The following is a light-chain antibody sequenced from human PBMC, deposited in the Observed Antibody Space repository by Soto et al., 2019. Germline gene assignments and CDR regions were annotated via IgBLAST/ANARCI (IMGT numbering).Light chain of an antibody. J-gene: IGKJ5*01. Sequence: DVVMTQTPLSLSVAPGQPASISCKSSQSLLHITGETFLFWYLQKPGQSPQLLIYEFSTRVSGVPDRLSGSGSGTDFTLEISRVETDDVGIYYCMQSTQLPPTFGQGTRLGIE. CDR3: MQSTQLPPT. CDR1: QSLLHITGETF. V-gene: IGKV2D-29*02. CDR2: EFS.